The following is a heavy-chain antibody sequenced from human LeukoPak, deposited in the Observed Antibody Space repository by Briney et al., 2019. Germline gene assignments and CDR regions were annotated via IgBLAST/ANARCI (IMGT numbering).Heavy chain of an antibody. CDR3: AKDSSGWYQGWFDP. CDR1: GFTFDDYA. J-gene: IGHJ5*02. V-gene: IGHV3-9*01. CDR2: ISWNSGSI. D-gene: IGHD6-19*01. Sequence: PGGSLRLSCAASGFTFDDYAMHWVRQAPGKGLEWVSGISWNSGSIGYAYSVKGRFTISRDNAKNSLYLQMNSLRAEDTALYYCAKDSSGWYQGWFDPWGQGTLVTVSS.